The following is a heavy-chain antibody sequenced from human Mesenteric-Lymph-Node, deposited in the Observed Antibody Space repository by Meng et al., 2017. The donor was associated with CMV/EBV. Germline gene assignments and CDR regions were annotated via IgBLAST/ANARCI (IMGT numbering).Heavy chain of an antibody. CDR3: AREWLLGYYGMDV. V-gene: IGHV3-66*02. CDR1: GFTVSSNY. D-gene: IGHD3-3*01. CDR2: IYSGGST. J-gene: IGHJ6*02. Sequence: GGSLRLSCAASGFTVSSNYMSWVRQAPGKGLEWVSVIYSGGSTYYADSVKGRFTISRDNSKNTLYLQMNSLRAEDTAVYYCAREWLLGYYGMDVWGQGTTVTVSS.